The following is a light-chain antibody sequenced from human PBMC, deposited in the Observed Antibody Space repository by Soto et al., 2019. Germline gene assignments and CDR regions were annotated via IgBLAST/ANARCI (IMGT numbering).Light chain of an antibody. CDR1: QSINSN. CDR2: DAS. CDR3: QQYNRWPLT. Sequence: EIVMTQSPATLSVSPGERVTLSCRASQSINSNLAWYQQKPGQAPRLLIYDASTRATGFPARFSGSGSGTEFTLTISSMQSEDFAVYHCQQYNRWPLTFGGGTKVEI. V-gene: IGKV3-15*01. J-gene: IGKJ4*01.